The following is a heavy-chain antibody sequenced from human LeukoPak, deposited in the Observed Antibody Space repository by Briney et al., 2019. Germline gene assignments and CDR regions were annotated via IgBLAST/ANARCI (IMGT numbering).Heavy chain of an antibody. CDR3: ARGWELPTT. Sequence: GGSLRLSCAASGFTFSSYSMNWVRQAPGKGLEWVSYISSSSSTIYYADSVKGRFTISRDNAKNSLYLQMNSLRAEDTAVYYCARGWELPTTWGQGTLVTVSS. CDR2: ISSSSSTI. V-gene: IGHV3-48*01. D-gene: IGHD1-26*01. CDR1: GFTFSSYS. J-gene: IGHJ4*02.